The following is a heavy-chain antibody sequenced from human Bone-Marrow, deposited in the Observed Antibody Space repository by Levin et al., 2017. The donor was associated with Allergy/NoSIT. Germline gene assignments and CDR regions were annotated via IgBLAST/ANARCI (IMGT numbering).Heavy chain of an antibody. D-gene: IGHD3-22*01. CDR2: ISYDGSNK. CDR1: GFTFSSYG. Sequence: GGSLRLSCAASGFTFSSYGMHWVRQAPGKGLEWVAVISYDGSNKYYADSVKGRFTISRDNSKNTLYLQMNSLRAEDTAVYYCAKDRVYYYDSSGYSGYYYYGMDVWGQGTTVTVSS. J-gene: IGHJ6*02. V-gene: IGHV3-30*18. CDR3: AKDRVYYYDSSGYSGYYYYGMDV.